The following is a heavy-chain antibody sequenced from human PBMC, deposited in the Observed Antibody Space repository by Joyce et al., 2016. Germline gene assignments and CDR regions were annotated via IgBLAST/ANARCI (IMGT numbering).Heavy chain of an antibody. CDR3: ARGYFYPSGATRLDP. CDR1: GYTFIGFS. Sequence: VRLVQSGAELKKPGASVRVACTTSGYTFIGFSINWVRQAPGQRLEWMGWINPVNVVTIYSWKFEGRVTITRERSASTAYMELRGLRPEDTSIYDCARGYFYPSGATRLDPWGQGTLVTVSS. V-gene: IGHV1-3*01. D-gene: IGHD3-9*01. J-gene: IGHJ5*02. CDR2: INPVNVVT.